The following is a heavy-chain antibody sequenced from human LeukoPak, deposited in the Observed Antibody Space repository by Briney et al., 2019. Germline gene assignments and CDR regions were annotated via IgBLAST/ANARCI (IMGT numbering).Heavy chain of an antibody. CDR3: VRDHYYNSSGYTFGY. D-gene: IGHD3-22*01. V-gene: IGHV3-30*03. J-gene: IGHJ4*02. CDR1: GFTFSSYG. Sequence: PGRSLRLSCAASGFTFSSYGMHWVRQAPGKGLEWVAVISYDGSNKYYADSVKGRFTISRDNSKNTLYLQMNSLRAEDTAVYYCVRDHYYNSSGYTFGYWGQGTLVTVSS. CDR2: ISYDGSNK.